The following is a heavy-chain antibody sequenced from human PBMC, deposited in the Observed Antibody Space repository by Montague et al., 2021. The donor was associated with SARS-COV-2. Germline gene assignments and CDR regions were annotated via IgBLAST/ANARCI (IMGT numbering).Heavy chain of an antibody. CDR2: IDWDDDE. Sequence: PALVKPTQTLTLTCTFSGFSLSTSGMCVSWIRQPPGKALEWLALIDWDDDEYYSTSLKTRLTISKDTSKNQVVLTMTNMDPVDTATYYCATTIYDYVWGTRVEFDYWGQGTLGTVSS. V-gene: IGHV2-70*01. CDR1: GFSLSTSGMC. J-gene: IGHJ4*02. CDR3: ATTIYDYVWGTRVEFDY. D-gene: IGHD3-16*01.